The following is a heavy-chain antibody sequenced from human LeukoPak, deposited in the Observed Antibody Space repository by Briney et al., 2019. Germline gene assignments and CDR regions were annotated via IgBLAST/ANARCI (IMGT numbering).Heavy chain of an antibody. D-gene: IGHD6-19*01. V-gene: IGHV3-74*01. CDR3: AKVRGTYSSGYFFDY. J-gene: IGHJ4*02. Sequence: GGSLRLSCAVSGFTFSSYWMHWVRQAPGKGLVWVSRINSDGSTTSYADSVKGRFTISRDNAKKSLDLQMNSLRAEDTAFYYCAKVRGTYSSGYFFDYWGQGTLVTVSS. CDR2: INSDGSTT. CDR1: GFTFSSYW.